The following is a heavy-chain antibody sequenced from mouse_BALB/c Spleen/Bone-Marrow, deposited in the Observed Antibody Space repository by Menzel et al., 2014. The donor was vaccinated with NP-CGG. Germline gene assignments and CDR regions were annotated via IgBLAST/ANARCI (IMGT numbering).Heavy chain of an antibody. CDR1: GYAFTSYN. J-gene: IGHJ4*01. V-gene: IGHV1S135*01. Sequence: LVESGPELVKPGASVKVSCKASGYAFTSYNMYWVKQSHGKSLEWIGYIDPYNGGTSYNQKFKGKATLTVDKSSSTAYMHLNSLTSEDSAVYYCARPILRFYAMDYWGQGTSVTVSS. D-gene: IGHD1-1*01. CDR2: IDPYNGGT. CDR3: ARPILRFYAMDY.